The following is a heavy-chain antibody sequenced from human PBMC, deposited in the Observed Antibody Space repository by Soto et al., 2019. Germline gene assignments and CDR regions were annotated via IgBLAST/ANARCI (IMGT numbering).Heavy chain of an antibody. D-gene: IGHD3-16*02. CDR3: ARENDYIWGSYRSYYFDY. Sequence: ASVKVSCKASGYTFTGYYMHWVRQAPGQGLEWMGWINPNSGGTNYAQKFQGWVTMTRDTSISTAYMELSRLRSDDTAVYYCARENDYIWGSYRSYYFDYWGQGTLVTVAS. CDR1: GYTFTGYY. CDR2: INPNSGGT. V-gene: IGHV1-2*04. J-gene: IGHJ4*02.